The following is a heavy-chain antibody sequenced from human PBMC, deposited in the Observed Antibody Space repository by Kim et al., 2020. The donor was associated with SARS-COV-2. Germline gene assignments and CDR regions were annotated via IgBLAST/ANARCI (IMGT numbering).Heavy chain of an antibody. Sequence: YYNPSLKSRVTISLDTSKNQFSLKLSSVTAADTAMYYCARGVGFGEVDYWGQGTLVTVSS. D-gene: IGHD3-10*01. J-gene: IGHJ4*02. CDR3: ARGVGFGEVDY. V-gene: IGHV4-31*02.